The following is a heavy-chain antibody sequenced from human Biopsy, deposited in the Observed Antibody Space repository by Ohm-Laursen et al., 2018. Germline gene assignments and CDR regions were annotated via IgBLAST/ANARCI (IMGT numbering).Heavy chain of an antibody. V-gene: IGHV3-21*01. D-gene: IGHD2-2*01. Sequence: SLRLSCSASEFNVYRNHMNWVRQAPGKGLEWVSSISSRSSDIYYADSVKGRFTISRDNAKNSLFLHMNSLRAEDTAVYYCARESALKWYQSLSYFNGMDVWGQGTTVTVSS. CDR1: EFNVYRNH. CDR2: ISSRSSDI. CDR3: ARESALKWYQSLSYFNGMDV. J-gene: IGHJ6*02.